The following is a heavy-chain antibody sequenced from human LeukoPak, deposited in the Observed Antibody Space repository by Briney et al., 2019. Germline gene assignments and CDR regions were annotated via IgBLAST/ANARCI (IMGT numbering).Heavy chain of an antibody. J-gene: IGHJ4*02. CDR3: TRLEEFARVFVY. D-gene: IGHD2-21*01. CDR1: GYSFPSYW. Sequence: GESLKISCKGSGYSFPSYWIGWVRQMPGKGLEWMGIIYPGDSDTRYSPSFQGQVTISADKSISTAYLQWSSLKASETAMYYCTRLEEFARVFVYWGQGTLVTVSS. CDR2: IYPGDSDT. V-gene: IGHV5-51*01.